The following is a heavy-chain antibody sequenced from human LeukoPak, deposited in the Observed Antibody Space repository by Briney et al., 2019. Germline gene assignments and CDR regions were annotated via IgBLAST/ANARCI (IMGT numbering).Heavy chain of an antibody. CDR2: ISSSSSYI. CDR1: GFTFSSYS. V-gene: IGHV3-21*01. D-gene: IGHD2/OR15-2a*01. J-gene: IGHJ4*02. CDR3: ARERVTTTSFDY. Sequence: PGGSLRLSCAASGFTFSSYSMNWVRQAPGKGLEWVSSISSSSSYIYYADSVRGRFTISRDNAKNSLYLQMNSLRVEDTAVYYCARERVTTTSFDYWGQGVLVTVSS.